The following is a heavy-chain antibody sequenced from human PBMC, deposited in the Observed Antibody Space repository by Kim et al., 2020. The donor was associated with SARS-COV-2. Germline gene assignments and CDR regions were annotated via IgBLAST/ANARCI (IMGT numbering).Heavy chain of an antibody. D-gene: IGHD7-27*01. CDR2: IRYDGSNK. J-gene: IGHJ6*02. V-gene: IGHV3-33*01. Sequence: GGSLRLSCAASGFTFSSYCMHWVRQAPGKGLEWVGVIRYDGSNKYYADSVKGRFTISRDNSKNTLYLQMNSLSADDTAVYYCEGVPDLRWGTDVWGQGTTVTVSS. CDR1: GFTFSSYC. CDR3: EGVPDLRWGTDV.